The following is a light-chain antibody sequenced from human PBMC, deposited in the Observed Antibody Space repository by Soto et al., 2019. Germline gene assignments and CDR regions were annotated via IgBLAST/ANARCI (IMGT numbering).Light chain of an antibody. CDR3: SSYTSSSTLYV. V-gene: IGLV2-14*01. J-gene: IGLJ1*01. CDR1: SSDVGAYNY. Sequence: QSALTQPPSASGSPGQSVTISCTGTSSDVGAYNYVSWYQQHPGKAPKLMIYEVSNRPSGVSNRFSGSKSGNTASLTISGLQAEDEADYYCSSYTSSSTLYVFGTGTKLTVL. CDR2: EVS.